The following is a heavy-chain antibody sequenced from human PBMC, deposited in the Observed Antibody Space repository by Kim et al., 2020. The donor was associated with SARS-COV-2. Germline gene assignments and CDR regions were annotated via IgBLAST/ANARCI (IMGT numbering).Heavy chain of an antibody. J-gene: IGHJ3*01. D-gene: IGHD2-2*01. Sequence: GGSLRLSCAASGFTFSSYGMHWVRQAPGKGLEWVAVISYDGSNKYYADSVKGRFTISRDNSKNTLYMQMNSLRAEDTAVYYCAKEALVAPAVIGAFDLWG. V-gene: IGHV3-30*18. CDR3: AKEALVAPAVIGAFDL. CDR2: ISYDGSNK. CDR1: GFTFSSYG.